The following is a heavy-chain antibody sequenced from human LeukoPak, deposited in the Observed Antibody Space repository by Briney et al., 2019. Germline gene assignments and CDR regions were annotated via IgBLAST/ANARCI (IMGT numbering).Heavy chain of an antibody. D-gene: IGHD3-10*01. CDR3: AKLKGWYGEGYFDY. CDR2: IYSGGTT. Sequence: GGSLRLSCAASGFTVSSNYMSWVRQPPGKGLEWVSAIYSGGTTFYADSVKGRFTISRDNSKNTLYLQMNSLRADDTAVYYCAKLKGWYGEGYFDYSGQGTVVTVSS. CDR1: GFTVSSNY. V-gene: IGHV3-53*01. J-gene: IGHJ4*02.